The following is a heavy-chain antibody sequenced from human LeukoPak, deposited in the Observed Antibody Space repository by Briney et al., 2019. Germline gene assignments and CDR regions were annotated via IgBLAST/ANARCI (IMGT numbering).Heavy chain of an antibody. D-gene: IGHD6-19*01. CDR2: INRSGST. V-gene: IGHV4-34*01. CDR1: GGSFSGYY. Sequence: SETLSLTCAVYGGSFSGYYWSWIRQPPGKGLEWIGEINRSGSTNYNPPLKSRVTISVDTSKNQFSLKLSSVTAADTAVYYCARGGSGIAVAGYFDYWGQGTLVTVSS. J-gene: IGHJ4*02. CDR3: ARGGSGIAVAGYFDY.